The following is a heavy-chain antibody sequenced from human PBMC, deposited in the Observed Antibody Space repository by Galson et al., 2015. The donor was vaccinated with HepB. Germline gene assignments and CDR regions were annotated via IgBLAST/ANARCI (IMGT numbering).Heavy chain of an antibody. CDR1: GFTFSSYG. Sequence: SLRLSCAASGFTFSSYGMHWVRQAPGKGLEWVAVISYDGSNKYYADSVKGRFTISRDNSKNTLYLQMNSLRAEDTAVYYCANGHYGSGSSPTHFDFWGQGTLVTVSS. CDR3: ANGHYGSGSSPTHFDF. CDR2: ISYDGSNK. V-gene: IGHV3-30*18. J-gene: IGHJ4*02. D-gene: IGHD3-10*01.